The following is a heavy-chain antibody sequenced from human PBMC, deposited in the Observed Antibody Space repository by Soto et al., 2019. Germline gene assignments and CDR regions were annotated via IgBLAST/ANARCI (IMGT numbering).Heavy chain of an antibody. D-gene: IGHD3-16*01. CDR2: TIPIFPTT. J-gene: IGHJ3*01. CDR3: AGDRRQGGAFDV. CDR1: GGTFSSYA. Sequence: QVQLVQSGAEVKKPGSSVKVSCKISGGTFSSYAINWVRQAPGQGLEWMGETIPIFPTTNYAQKFQGRITINADKSTSIAYMDLSSLRSDDTVVYYCAGDRRQGGAFDVWGQGTMVTVSS. V-gene: IGHV1-69*06.